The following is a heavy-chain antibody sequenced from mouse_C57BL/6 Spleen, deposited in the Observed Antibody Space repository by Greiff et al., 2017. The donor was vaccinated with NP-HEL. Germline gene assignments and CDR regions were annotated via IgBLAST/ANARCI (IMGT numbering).Heavy chain of an antibody. V-gene: IGHV2-2*01. CDR1: GFSLTSYG. Sequence: QVQLKESGPGLVQPSQSLSITCTVSGFSLTSYGVHWVRQSPGKGLEWLGVIWSGGSTDYNAAFISRLSISKDNSKSQVFFKMNSLQADDTAIYYCARNLNSNYGGAMDYWGQGTSVTVSS. CDR2: IWSGGST. CDR3: ARNLNSNYGGAMDY. J-gene: IGHJ4*01. D-gene: IGHD2-5*01.